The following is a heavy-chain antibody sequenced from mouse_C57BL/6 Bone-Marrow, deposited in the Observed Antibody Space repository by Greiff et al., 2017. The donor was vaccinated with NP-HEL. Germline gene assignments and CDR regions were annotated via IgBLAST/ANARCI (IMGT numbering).Heavy chain of an antibody. J-gene: IGHJ4*01. CDR2: IRSKSNNYAT. CDR3: VRQRNYGMDY. D-gene: IGHD1-1*01. CDR1: GFSFNTYA. Sequence: EVKLQESGGGLVQPKGSLKLSCAASGFSFNTYAMNWVRQAPGKGLEWVARIRSKSNNYATYYADSVKDRFTISRDDSESMLYLQMNNLKTEDTAMYYCVRQRNYGMDYWGQGTSVTVSS. V-gene: IGHV10-1*01.